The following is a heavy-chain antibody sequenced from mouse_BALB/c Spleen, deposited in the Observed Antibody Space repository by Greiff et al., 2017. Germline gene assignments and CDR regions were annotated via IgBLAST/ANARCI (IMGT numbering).Heavy chain of an antibody. CDR2: IDPANGNT. J-gene: IGHJ3*01. CDR1: GFNIKDTY. V-gene: IGHV14-3*02. CDR3: ARSEGYGNYVWFAY. Sequence: EVQRVESGAELVKPGASVKLSCTASGFNIKDTYMHWVKQRPEQGLEWIGRIDPANGNTKYDPKFQGKATITADTSSNTAYLQLSSLTSEDTAVYYCARSEGYGNYVWFAYWGQGTLVTVSA. D-gene: IGHD2-1*01.